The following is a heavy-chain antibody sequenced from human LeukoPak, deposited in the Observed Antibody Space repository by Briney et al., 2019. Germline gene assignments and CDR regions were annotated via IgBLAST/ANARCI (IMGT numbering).Heavy chain of an antibody. Sequence: GGSLRLSCAASGFTFDDYAMHWVRQAPGKGLEWVSGISWNSGSIGYADSVKGRFTISRDNAKNSLYLQMNSLRAEDTALYYCAKDGFMVRGAIGPYYYYHMDVWGKGATVTVSS. J-gene: IGHJ6*03. D-gene: IGHD3-10*01. CDR3: AKDGFMVRGAIGPYYYYHMDV. CDR2: ISWNSGSI. V-gene: IGHV3-9*01. CDR1: GFTFDDYA.